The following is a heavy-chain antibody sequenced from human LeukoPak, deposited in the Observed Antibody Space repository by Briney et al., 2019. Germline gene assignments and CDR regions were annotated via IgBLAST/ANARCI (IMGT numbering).Heavy chain of an antibody. V-gene: IGHV3-7*01. J-gene: IGHJ4*02. D-gene: IGHD3/OR15-3a*01. CDR3: ARDDGFSCYSY. CDR1: GFTFRNYW. CDR2: MNLDGSEK. Sequence: GGSLRLSYAASGFTFRNYWMSWVRQAPGKGLEWVANMNLDGSEKYYVDSVKGRFIISRDNAKNSLYLQLNSLTAEDTAIYYCARDDGFSCYSYWGQGTLVTVSS.